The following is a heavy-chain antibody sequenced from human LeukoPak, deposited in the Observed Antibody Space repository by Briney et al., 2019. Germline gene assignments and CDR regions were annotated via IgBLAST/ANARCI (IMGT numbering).Heavy chain of an antibody. CDR1: GFTFSSYG. V-gene: IGHV3-30*02. D-gene: IGHD6-13*01. CDR2: IQYDASNK. Sequence: GGSLRLSCAASGFTFSSYGMHWVRQAPGKGLEWVAFIQYDASNKYYADSVKGRFTISRYNSKNPLYLQMNSLRAEDTAVYYCARGIAAAGTYWRQRTVVTVFS. CDR3: ARGIAAAGTY. J-gene: IGHJ4*02.